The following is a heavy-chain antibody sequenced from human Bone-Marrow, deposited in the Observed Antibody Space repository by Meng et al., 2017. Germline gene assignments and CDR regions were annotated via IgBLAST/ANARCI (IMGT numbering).Heavy chain of an antibody. D-gene: IGHD6-13*01. J-gene: IGHJ4*02. CDR2: IDPKNDDT. CDR3: ARDEDISAAGKLFGDY. V-gene: IGHV1-2*06. Sequence: QVQLVQSGAEVKKPGASVKVSCKPSGYNFPDYYIHWVRQAPGQGLEWMGRIDPKNDDTHYAQKFQGRVTMTGDTSISTAYMDLSGLRSDDTAVYYCARDEDISAAGKLFGDYWGQGTLVTVSS. CDR1: GYNFPDYY.